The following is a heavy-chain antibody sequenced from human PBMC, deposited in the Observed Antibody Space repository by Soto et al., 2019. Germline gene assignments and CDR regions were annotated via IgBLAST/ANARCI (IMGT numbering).Heavy chain of an antibody. V-gene: IGHV1-8*01. Sequence: QVQLVQSGAEVKKPGASVKVSCKASGYTFTSYDINWVRQATGQGLEWMGWMNPNSGNTGYAQKFQGRVTMTRNPSISTAYMELSSLRSEDTAVYYCAREHYDFWSGYNNWFDPWGQGTLVTVSS. CDR3: AREHYDFWSGYNNWFDP. CDR2: MNPNSGNT. CDR1: GYTFTSYD. D-gene: IGHD3-3*01. J-gene: IGHJ5*02.